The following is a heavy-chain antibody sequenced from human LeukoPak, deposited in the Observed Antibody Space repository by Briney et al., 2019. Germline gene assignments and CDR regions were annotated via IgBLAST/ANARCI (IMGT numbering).Heavy chain of an antibody. Sequence: PSETLSLTCAVYGGSFSGYYWSWIRQPPGKGLEWIGEINHSGSTNYNPSLKSRVTISVDTSKNQFSLKLSSVTAADTAVYYCARAAFGKAEDYWGQGTLVTVSS. CDR2: INHSGST. CDR1: GGSFSGYY. CDR3: ARAAFGKAEDY. J-gene: IGHJ4*02. D-gene: IGHD3-10*01. V-gene: IGHV4-34*01.